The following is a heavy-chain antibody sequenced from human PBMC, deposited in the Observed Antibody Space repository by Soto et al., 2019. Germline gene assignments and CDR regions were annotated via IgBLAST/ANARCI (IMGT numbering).Heavy chain of an antibody. V-gene: IGHV4-39*01. CDR3: ARIRWFLGWLDP. CDR1: GGSISSSSYY. CDR2: IYYSGST. Sequence: SETLSLTCTVSGGSISSSSYYWGWIRQPPGKGLEWIGSIYYSGSTYYNPSLKSRVTISVDTSKNQFSLKLSSVTAADTAVYYCARIRWFLGWLDPWGQGTLVTVYS. J-gene: IGHJ5*02. D-gene: IGHD2-15*01.